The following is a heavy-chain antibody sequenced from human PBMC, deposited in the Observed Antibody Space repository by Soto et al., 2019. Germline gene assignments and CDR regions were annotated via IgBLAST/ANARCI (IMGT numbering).Heavy chain of an antibody. J-gene: IGHJ6*02. CDR2: TYYRSKWYN. D-gene: IGHD3-22*01. CDR1: GDSVSSNSAA. CDR3: ARAVRTYYYDSSGYYPYYYGMDV. V-gene: IGHV6-1*01. Sequence: SQTLSLTCAISGDSVSSNSAAWNWIRQSPSRSLEWLGRTYYRSKWYNDYAVSVKSRITINPDTSKNQFSLQLNSVTPEDTAVYYCARAVRTYYYDSSGYYPYYYGMDVWGQGTTVTVSS.